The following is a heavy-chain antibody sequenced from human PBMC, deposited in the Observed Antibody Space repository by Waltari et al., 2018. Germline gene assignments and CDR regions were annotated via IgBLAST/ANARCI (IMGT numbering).Heavy chain of an antibody. D-gene: IGHD3-3*01. J-gene: IGHJ4*02. CDR1: GYHIHRDTYY. Sequence: QLQLQESGPGLVNPAETLSLTGTVSGYHIHRDTYYWAWIRQPPGKGLEWLGSIYYRGTTYYTPSLESRLTISIDTSRKQISLKLTSVTAADTAMYYCATYDIWNGYYFDWWGQGTVVTVSS. V-gene: IGHV4-39*07. CDR3: ATYDIWNGYYFDW. CDR2: IYYRGTT.